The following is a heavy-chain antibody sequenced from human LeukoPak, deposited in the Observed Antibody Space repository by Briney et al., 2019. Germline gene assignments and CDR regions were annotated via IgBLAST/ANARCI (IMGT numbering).Heavy chain of an antibody. Sequence: SQTLSLTCTVSGGSISSGSYYWSWIRQPAGKGLEWIGRIYTSGSTNYNPSLKSRVTISVDTSKNQFSLKLRSVTAADTAVYYCARDLVNYDSSGYYYGGPFDYWGQGTLVTVSS. CDR3: ARDLVNYDSSGYYYGGPFDY. D-gene: IGHD3-22*01. CDR2: IYTSGST. CDR1: GGSISSGSYY. J-gene: IGHJ4*02. V-gene: IGHV4-61*02.